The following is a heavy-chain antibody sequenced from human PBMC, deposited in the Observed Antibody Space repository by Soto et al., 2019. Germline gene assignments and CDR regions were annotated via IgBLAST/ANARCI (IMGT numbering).Heavy chain of an antibody. CDR1: GGIFSTYA. V-gene: IGHV1-69*01. CDR2: IIPLFGKP. CDR3: ARDRDDYGSGNYYNRIDF. J-gene: IGHJ4*02. Sequence: QVQLVQSGAEVKKPGSSVKVSCKASGGIFSTYAISWLRQAPGQGLEWMGGIIPLFGKPNYAQRLQGRVTITADESTSTAYVELSRLRSEDTAVYYCARDRDDYGSGNYYNRIDFWGQGTLVTVSS. D-gene: IGHD3-10*01.